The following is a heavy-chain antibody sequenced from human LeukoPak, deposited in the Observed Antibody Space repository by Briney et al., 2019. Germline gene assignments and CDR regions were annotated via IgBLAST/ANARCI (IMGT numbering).Heavy chain of an antibody. CDR2: INPSGGSI. J-gene: IGHJ4*02. CDR1: GYTFTSYY. D-gene: IGHD1-26*01. CDR3: ARDRRPSIVGAWSPPDY. V-gene: IGHV1-46*01. Sequence: GASVKVSCKASGYTFTSYYMHWVRQAPGQGLEWMGIINPSGGSISYAQKFQGRVTITRDTSTSTVYMELSSLRSEDTAVYYCARDRRPSIVGAWSPPDYWGQGTLVTVSS.